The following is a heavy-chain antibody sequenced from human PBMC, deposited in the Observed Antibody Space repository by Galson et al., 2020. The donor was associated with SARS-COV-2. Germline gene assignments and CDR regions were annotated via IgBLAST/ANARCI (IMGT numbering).Heavy chain of an antibody. CDR3: AKELKYGDDAGNFDF. CDR2: IWYNGGNK. V-gene: IGHV3-33*06. D-gene: IGHD4-17*01. CDR1: GFDFRAYG. J-gene: IGHJ4*02. Sequence: GGPLRLPFAAPGFDFRAYGMNWVRQAPGKGLEWVPLIWYNGGNKLYAASVKGRFTISRDNSKNTLYLQMDSLRAEDTALYYCAKELKYGDDAGNFDFWGQGSLVTVSS.